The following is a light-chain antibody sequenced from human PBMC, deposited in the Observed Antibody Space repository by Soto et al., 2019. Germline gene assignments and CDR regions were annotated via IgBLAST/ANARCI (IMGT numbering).Light chain of an antibody. J-gene: IGKJ1*01. V-gene: IGKV4-1*01. CDR2: WAS. CDR1: QSVLYRTNNKNY. Sequence: DIVMTQSPDSLAVSLGERATINCKSSQSVLYRTNNKNYLAWYQQKSGQPPKLLIYWASTRESGVPDRFSGXXXXXXXXLTISSLQAEDVAVYYCQQYYSTPLFGQGTKVEIK. CDR3: QQYYSTPL.